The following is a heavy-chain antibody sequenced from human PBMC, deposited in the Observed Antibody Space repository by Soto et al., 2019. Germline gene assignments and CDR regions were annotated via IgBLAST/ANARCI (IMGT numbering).Heavy chain of an antibody. D-gene: IGHD6-13*01. Sequence: GESLKISCKGSGYGFTSYWISWVRQMPGKGLEWMGRIDPSDSYTNYSPSFQGHVTISADKSISTAYLQWSSLKASDTAMYYCARLVAAAGTVGYYYGMDVWGQGTTVTVSS. CDR3: ARLVAAAGTVGYYYGMDV. J-gene: IGHJ6*02. CDR2: IDPSDSYT. CDR1: GYGFTSYW. V-gene: IGHV5-10-1*01.